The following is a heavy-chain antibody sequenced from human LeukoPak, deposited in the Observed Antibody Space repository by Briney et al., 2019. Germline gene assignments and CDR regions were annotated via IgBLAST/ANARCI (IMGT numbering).Heavy chain of an antibody. V-gene: IGHV3-23*01. J-gene: IGHJ3*02. CDR2: ISASDGRT. CDR1: GFTFSSFA. D-gene: IGHD3-22*01. Sequence: GSLRLSCAASGFTFSSFAMNWVRQAPGKGLDCVAFISASDGRTYYADSAKGRFTISRDNSKDTLFLQMNSLRANDTAVYYCSKDLWLGTYYDSRTIWGQGTMVTVSS. CDR3: SKDLWLGTYYDSRTI.